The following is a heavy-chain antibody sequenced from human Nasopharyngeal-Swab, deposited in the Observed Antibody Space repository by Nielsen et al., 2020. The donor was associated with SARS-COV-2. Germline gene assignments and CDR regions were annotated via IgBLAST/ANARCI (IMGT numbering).Heavy chain of an antibody. V-gene: IGHV1-69*04. CDR3: ATTAGAITFGGWDWFDP. CDR2: IIPILGIA. D-gene: IGHD3-16*01. Sequence: SVKVSCKASGGTFSSYAISWVRQAPGQGLEWMGRIIPILGIANYAQKFQGRVTITADKSTSTAYMELSSLRSEDTAVYYCATTAGAITFGGWDWFDPWGQGTLVTVSS. J-gene: IGHJ5*02. CDR1: GGTFSSYA.